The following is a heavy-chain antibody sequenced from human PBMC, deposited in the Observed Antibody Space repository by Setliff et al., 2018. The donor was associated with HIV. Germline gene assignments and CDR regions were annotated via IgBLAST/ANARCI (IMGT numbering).Heavy chain of an antibody. Sequence: SETLSLTCTVSGGSISSGGPGYYWTWIRQHPGKGLEWIGYFYYRGTTYYTPSLKSRVTISVDSSKNQFSLKLTSVTAAYTAVYYCARGNIDYWTGYYSRSGYFYYMDVWGRGTTVTVSS. J-gene: IGHJ6*03. CDR2: FYYRGTT. V-gene: IGHV4-31*03. CDR3: ARGNIDYWTGYYSRSGYFYYMDV. CDR1: GGSISSGGPGYY. D-gene: IGHD3-3*01.